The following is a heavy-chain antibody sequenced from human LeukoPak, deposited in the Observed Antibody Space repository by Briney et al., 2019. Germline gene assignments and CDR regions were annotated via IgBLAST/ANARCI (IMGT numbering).Heavy chain of an antibody. CDR1: GYTFTNYA. Sequence: VASVKVSCKASGYTFTNYAMHWVRQAPGQRLEWMGWINAGNGNTKYSQKFQGRVTITRDTSASTAYMELSSLRSEDTAVYNCARDRFGEGVDSWGQGTLVTVSS. CDR2: INAGNGNT. J-gene: IGHJ4*02. D-gene: IGHD3-10*01. V-gene: IGHV1-3*01. CDR3: ARDRFGEGVDS.